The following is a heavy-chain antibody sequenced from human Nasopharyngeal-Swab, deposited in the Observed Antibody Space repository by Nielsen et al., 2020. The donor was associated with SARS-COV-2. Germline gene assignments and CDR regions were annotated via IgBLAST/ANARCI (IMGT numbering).Heavy chain of an antibody. CDR1: GGSISSYY. V-gene: IGHV4-59*01. J-gene: IGHJ5*02. CDR3: ARGWLQSYTSWFDP. Sequence: SETLSLTCTVSGGSISSYYWSWIRQPPGKGLEWIEYIYYSGSTNYNPSLKSRVTISVDTSKNQFSLKLSSVTAADTAVYYCARGWLQSYTSWFDPWGQGTLVTVSS. D-gene: IGHD5-24*01. CDR2: IYYSGST.